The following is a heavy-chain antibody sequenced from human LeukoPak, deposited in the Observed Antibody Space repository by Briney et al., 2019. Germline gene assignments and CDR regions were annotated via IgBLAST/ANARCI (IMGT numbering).Heavy chain of an antibody. CDR3: ARLVPGGQHLMPFDY. D-gene: IGHD6-13*01. Sequence: PSETLSLTCAVYGGSFSGYYWNWIRQPPGKGLEWIGSINYSGGTNYNPSLKSRVTISVDTSKNQFSLKLSSVTAADTAVYFCARLVPGGQHLMPFDYWGQGTLVTVSS. J-gene: IGHJ4*02. CDR2: INYSGGT. V-gene: IGHV4-59*08. CDR1: GGSFSGYY.